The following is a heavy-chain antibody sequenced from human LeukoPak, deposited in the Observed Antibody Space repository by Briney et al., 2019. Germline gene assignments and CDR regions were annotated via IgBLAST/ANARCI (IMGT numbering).Heavy chain of an antibody. J-gene: IGHJ4*02. CDR2: INLDGSSA. Sequence: AGGSLRLSCAASGFTFSNYWMHWVRQAPEKGLVWVSRINLDGSSATYADSVKGRFTISRDNAKNTLYLQMNSLSAEDTAVYYCASGFLSGRGVVGYWGQGTLVTVSS. V-gene: IGHV3-74*01. CDR3: ASGFLSGRGVVGY. CDR1: GFTFSNYW. D-gene: IGHD3-10*01.